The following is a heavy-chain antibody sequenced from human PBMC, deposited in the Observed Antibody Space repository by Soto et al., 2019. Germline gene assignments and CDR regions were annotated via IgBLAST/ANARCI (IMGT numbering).Heavy chain of an antibody. V-gene: IGHV4-39*01. CDR3: ARHNYGVDV. CDR2: MYYSGST. J-gene: IGHJ6*02. Sequence: PSETLSLTCTVSGGSISSSDYYWGWIRQPPGRGLEWIGSMYYSGSTYYNPSLESRVTISIDTSKNQFSLKLSSVTAADTAVYYCARHNYGVDVWGQGTTVTVSS. CDR1: GGSISSSDYY.